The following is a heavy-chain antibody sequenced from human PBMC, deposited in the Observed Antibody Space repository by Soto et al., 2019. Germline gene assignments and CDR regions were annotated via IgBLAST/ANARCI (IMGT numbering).Heavy chain of an antibody. D-gene: IGHD3-10*01. J-gene: IGHJ3*02. CDR1: GGSISSSSYY. CDR3: ARLQKLLWFGELFVNPGGGAFDI. CDR2: IYYSGST. Sequence: QLQLQESGPGLVKPSETLSLTCTVSGGSISSSSYYWGWIRQPPGKGLEWIGSIYYSGSTSYNPSLKSRVTISVDTSKNQFSLKLSSVTAADTAVYYCARLQKLLWFGELFVNPGGGAFDIWGQGTMVTVSS. V-gene: IGHV4-39*01.